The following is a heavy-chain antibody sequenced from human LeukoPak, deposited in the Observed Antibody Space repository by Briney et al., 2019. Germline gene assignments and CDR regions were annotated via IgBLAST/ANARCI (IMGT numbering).Heavy chain of an antibody. Sequence: PSETLSLTCTVSGGSISSYYWSWIRQPPGKGLEWIGYIYYSGSTNYNPSLKSRVTISVDTSKNQFSLKLSSVTAADTAVYYCARHPFWSGYDSSGYYGLNWFDPWGQGTLVTVSS. V-gene: IGHV4-59*08. CDR1: GGSISSYY. D-gene: IGHD3-22*01. CDR3: ARHPFWSGYDSSGYYGLNWFDP. J-gene: IGHJ5*02. CDR2: IYYSGST.